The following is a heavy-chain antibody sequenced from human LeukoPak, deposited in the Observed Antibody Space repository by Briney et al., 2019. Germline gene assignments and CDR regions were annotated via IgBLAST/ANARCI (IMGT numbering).Heavy chain of an antibody. D-gene: IGHD3-10*01. Sequence: KPSETLSLTCTVSGASVSSYYWSWIRQPPGKKLESIGYFSYSGDTNYNPSLQSRVTMSVDTSKNQFSLRLNSVTAADTAVYYYARHKGNPYGPWDDWGQGTLVTVSS. CDR1: GASVSSYY. J-gene: IGHJ4*02. V-gene: IGHV4-59*08. CDR2: FSYSGDT. CDR3: ARHKGNPYGPWDD.